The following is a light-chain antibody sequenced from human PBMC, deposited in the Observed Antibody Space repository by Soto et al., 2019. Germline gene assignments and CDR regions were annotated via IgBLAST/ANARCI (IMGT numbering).Light chain of an antibody. Sequence: EIVMTQSPATLSVSPGERATLSCRASQSVSSNLAWYQQKPGQAPRLLIFGSSSTATGIPDRFSASGSGTDFTLTISRLEPEDSAVYYCQQYGFEPLTFGGGTRVEI. J-gene: IGKJ4*01. CDR1: QSVSSN. CDR3: QQYGFEPLT. CDR2: GSS. V-gene: IGKV3-20*01.